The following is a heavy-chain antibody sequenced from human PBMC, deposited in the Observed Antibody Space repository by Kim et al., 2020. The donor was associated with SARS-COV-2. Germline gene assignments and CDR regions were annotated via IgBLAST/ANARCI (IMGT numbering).Heavy chain of an antibody. V-gene: IGHV3-21*01. CDR3: ARDMLYCSGGSCYLGGYDY. CDR1: GFTFSSYS. CDR2: ISSSSSYI. Sequence: GGSLRLSCAASGFTFSSYSMNWVRQAPGKGLEWVSSISSSSSYIYYADSVKGRFTISRDNAKNSLYLQMNSLRAEDTAVYYCARDMLYCSGGSCYLGGYDYWGQGTLVTVSS. D-gene: IGHD2-15*01. J-gene: IGHJ4*02.